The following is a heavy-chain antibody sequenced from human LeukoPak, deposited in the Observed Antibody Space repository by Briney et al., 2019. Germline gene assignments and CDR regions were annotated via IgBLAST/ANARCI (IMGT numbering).Heavy chain of an antibody. V-gene: IGHV3-21*01. D-gene: IGHD2-21*02. CDR3: AGWYDCGGDCYSAY. J-gene: IGHJ4*02. Sequence: GGSLRLSCAASGFTFSSYSMNWVRQAPGKGLEWVSSISSSSYIYYADSVKGRFTISRDNAKNSLYLQMNSLRAEDTAVYYCAGWYDCGGDCYSAYWGQGTLVTVSS. CDR2: ISSSSYI. CDR1: GFTFSSYS.